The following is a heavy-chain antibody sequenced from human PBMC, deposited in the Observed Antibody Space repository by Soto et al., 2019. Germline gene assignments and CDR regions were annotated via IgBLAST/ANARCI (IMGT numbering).Heavy chain of an antibody. V-gene: IGHV1-8*01. CDR3: AITLYGDNVDY. CDR1: GYTFNSYD. Sequence: QVQLVQSGAEVKKPGASVKVSCKASGYTFNSYDINWVRQATGQVLEWMGWMNPKSGNTGYAQKFHGRVTMTRTTSISTAYMKLSSLRYEDTAVYYCAITLYGDNVDYWGQSTLVTVSS. D-gene: IGHD4-17*01. CDR2: MNPKSGNT. J-gene: IGHJ4*02.